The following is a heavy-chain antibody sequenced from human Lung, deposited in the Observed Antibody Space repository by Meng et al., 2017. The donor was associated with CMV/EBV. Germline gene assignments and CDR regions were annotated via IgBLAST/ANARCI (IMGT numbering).Heavy chain of an antibody. CDR2: IPHRGSS. Sequence: QVQVRESGPALVKPSETLSLTCAVSGDSITNHNWWAWVRQPPGKGLEWIGEIPHRGSSAYNPSLKGRVSMSIDKSKNQFSLKLTSVTAADTAVYHCLRRSGGSVWGQGTLVTVSS. V-gene: IGHV4-4*02. CDR1: GDSITNHNW. D-gene: IGHD3-10*01. J-gene: IGHJ1*01. CDR3: LRRSGGSV.